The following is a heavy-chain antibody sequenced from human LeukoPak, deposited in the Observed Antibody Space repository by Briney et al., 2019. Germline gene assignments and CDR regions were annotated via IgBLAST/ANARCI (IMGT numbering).Heavy chain of an antibody. J-gene: IGHJ5*02. D-gene: IGHD3-3*01. CDR3: GRQADDFWSGYYNWFDP. V-gene: IGHV4-38-2*01. Sequence: SETLSLTCAVSNYPITSDYYWVWIRQPPGQGLEWIGQIFHSGIAHYNPSLKSRVTMSVDTSRSQFSVNLNSVTAADTAVYYCGRQADDFWSGYYNWFDPWGQGTLVTVSS. CDR1: NYPITSDYY. CDR2: IFHSGIA.